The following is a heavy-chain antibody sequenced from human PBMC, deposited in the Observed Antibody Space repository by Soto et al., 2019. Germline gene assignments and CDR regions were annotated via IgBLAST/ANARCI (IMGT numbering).Heavy chain of an antibody. CDR3: AREAYYDSSGYYQH. CDR2: ISSTSSYI. Sequence: EVQLVESGGGLVKPGGSLRLSCAASGFTFSTYSMNWVRKAPGKGLEWVSSISSTSSYIYYADSVKGRFTISRDNAKNSLSLQMNSLRAEDTAVYYCAREAYYDSSGYYQHWGQGTLVTVSS. CDR1: GFTFSTYS. D-gene: IGHD3-22*01. V-gene: IGHV3-21*01. J-gene: IGHJ4*02.